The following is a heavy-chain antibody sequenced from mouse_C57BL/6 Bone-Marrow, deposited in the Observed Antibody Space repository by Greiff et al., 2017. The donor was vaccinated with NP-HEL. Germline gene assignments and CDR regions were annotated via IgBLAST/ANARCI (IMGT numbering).Heavy chain of an antibody. D-gene: IGHD1-1*01. V-gene: IGHV1-9*01. Sequence: QVHVKQSGAELMKPGASVKLSCKATGYTFTGYWIEWVKQRPGHGLEWIGGIVPGSGSTNYNEKFKGKATFTADTSSNTAYMQLSSLTTEDSAIYCCASALPYSCGSSYRGAYWGQGTLVTVSA. J-gene: IGHJ3*01. CDR2: IVPGSGST. CDR1: GYTFTGYW. CDR3: ASALPYSCGSSYRGAY.